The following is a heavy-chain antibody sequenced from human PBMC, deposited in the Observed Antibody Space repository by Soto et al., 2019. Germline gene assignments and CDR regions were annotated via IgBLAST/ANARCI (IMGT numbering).Heavy chain of an antibody. CDR3: ASMYSSRKIDY. V-gene: IGHV3-74*01. Sequence: GVLRLSCAASGFTFSSYWMHWVRQAPGKGLVWVSRINSDGSSTSYADSVKGRFTISRDNAKNTLYLQMNSLRAEDTAVYYCASMYSSRKIDYWGQGTLVTVSS. CDR2: INSDGSST. D-gene: IGHD6-13*01. J-gene: IGHJ4*02. CDR1: GFTFSSYW.